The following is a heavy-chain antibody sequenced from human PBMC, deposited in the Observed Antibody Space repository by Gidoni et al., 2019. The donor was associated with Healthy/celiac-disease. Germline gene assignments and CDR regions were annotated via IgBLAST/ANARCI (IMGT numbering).Heavy chain of an antibody. Sequence: QVQLQESGPGLVKPSETLSLTCSVSGGSISSYYCSWIRQPPGKGLEWIGYIYYSGITNYNPSLKSRVTISVDTSKNQFSLKLSSVTAADTAVYYCARVGSSWYFSAFDIWGQGTMVTVSS. CDR1: GGSISSYY. J-gene: IGHJ3*02. CDR2: IYYSGIT. CDR3: ARVGSSWYFSAFDI. D-gene: IGHD6-13*01. V-gene: IGHV4-59*01.